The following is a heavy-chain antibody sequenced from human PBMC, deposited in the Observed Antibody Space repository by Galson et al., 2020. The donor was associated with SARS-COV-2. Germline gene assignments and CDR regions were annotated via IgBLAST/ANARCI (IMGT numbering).Heavy chain of an antibody. V-gene: IGHV3-13*05. Sequence: GESLKISCAASGFTFSSYDMHWVRQPTGKRLEWVSAIDTAAYPYYTDSVKGRFTISRENAKKSLYLQMNSLRAEDTAVYYCAKIAATGDAFDIWGQGTMVSVSS. D-gene: IGHD6-13*01. CDR1: GFTFSSYD. J-gene: IGHJ3*02. CDR3: AKIAATGDAFDI. CDR2: IDTAAYP.